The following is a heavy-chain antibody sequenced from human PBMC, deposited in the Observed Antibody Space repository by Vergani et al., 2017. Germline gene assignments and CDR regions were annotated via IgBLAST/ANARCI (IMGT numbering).Heavy chain of an antibody. CDR2: INPSGGST. J-gene: IGHJ6*02. V-gene: IGHV1-46*03. CDR1: GYPFTSYY. Sequence: QVPLVQSGAEVKKPGASVTVSCKASGYPFTSYYMHWVRQAPGQGLEWMGIINPSGGSTSYAQKFQGRVTMTRDTSTSTVYMELSSLRSEDTAVYYCARIGLRYGSGWGYHYYYYYGMDVWGQGTTVTVSS. CDR3: ARIGLRYGSGWGYHYYYYYGMDV. D-gene: IGHD6-19*01.